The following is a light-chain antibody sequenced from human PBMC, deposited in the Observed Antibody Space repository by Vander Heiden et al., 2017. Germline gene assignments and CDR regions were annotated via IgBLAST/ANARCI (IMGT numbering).Light chain of an antibody. CDR2: SAS. J-gene: IGKJ2*01. Sequence: DIQMTQSPSSLSASVGDRVTITCRASQTSSTFLNWYQQKPGKVPKILIYSASNLQSGVPSRFSGSGSGTDFTLTISSLQPEYFATYFCQQSYNTPYTFAQGTKLEIK. CDR3: QQSYNTPYT. CDR1: QTSSTF. V-gene: IGKV1-39*01.